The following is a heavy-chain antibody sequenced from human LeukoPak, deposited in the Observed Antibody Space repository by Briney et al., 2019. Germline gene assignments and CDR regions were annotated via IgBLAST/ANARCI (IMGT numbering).Heavy chain of an antibody. CDR2: ILPIVNTA. J-gene: IGHJ4*02. Sequence: SVKVSCKASGGSFSSYAISWVRQAPGQGLEWMGGILPIVNTADYAQKFQGRVTITADESTSTAYMDLSSLRSEDTAVYYCARLTIGDYGDRESGFDYWGQGTLVTVSS. CDR1: GGSFSSYA. CDR3: ARLTIGDYGDRESGFDY. V-gene: IGHV1-69*13. D-gene: IGHD4-17*01.